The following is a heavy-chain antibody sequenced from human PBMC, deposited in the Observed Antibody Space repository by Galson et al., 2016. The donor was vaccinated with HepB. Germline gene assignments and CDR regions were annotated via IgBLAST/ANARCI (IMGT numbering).Heavy chain of an antibody. J-gene: IGHJ6*02. Sequence: QSGAEVKKPGESLKISCKGSGYTFNTYWIGWVRQMPGKGLERMGIIYPGDSDTRYSPSFQGQVTISVDKSIRTAYLQWSSLKASDTAMYYCARRGSYYYGMDVWGQRTTVTVSS. CDR3: ARRGSYYYGMDV. D-gene: IGHD3-10*01. CDR2: IYPGDSDT. V-gene: IGHV5-51*01. CDR1: GYTFNTYW.